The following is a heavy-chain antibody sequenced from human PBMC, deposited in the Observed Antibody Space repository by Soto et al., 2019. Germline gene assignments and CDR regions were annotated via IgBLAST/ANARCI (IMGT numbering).Heavy chain of an antibody. V-gene: IGHV3-33*03. CDR3: ASSIN. Sequence: GGSLRLSCAASGFPFSSYGMHWVRQAPGKGLDWVGVIWYDGSNKDYAESVKGRFTISRDNSKNMLYLQMNSLRADDTAVYYCASSINWGKGTLVTVSS. J-gene: IGHJ4*02. CDR2: IWYDGSNK. CDR1: GFPFSSYG.